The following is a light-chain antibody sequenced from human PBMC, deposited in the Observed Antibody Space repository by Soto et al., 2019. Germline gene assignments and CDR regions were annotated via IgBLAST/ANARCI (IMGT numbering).Light chain of an antibody. CDR2: DVS. Sequence: EIVLTQSPATLSLSPGERATLSCRASQSVTSYLAWYQQHPGQAPRLLIYDVSNRATDIPARFSGSGSETDFTLTISSLEPEDFAVYYCQQRSDWPLPFGQGTRL. J-gene: IGKJ5*01. V-gene: IGKV3-11*01. CDR3: QQRSDWPLP. CDR1: QSVTSY.